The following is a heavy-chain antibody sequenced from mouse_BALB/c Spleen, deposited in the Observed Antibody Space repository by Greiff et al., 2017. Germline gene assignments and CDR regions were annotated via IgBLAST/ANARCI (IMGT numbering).Heavy chain of an antibody. CDR3: APYDYDAMDD. J-gene: IGHJ4*01. CDR1: GFNIKDTY. CDR2: IDPANGNT. V-gene: IGHV14-3*02. Sequence: VQLQQSGAELVKPGASVKLSCTASGFNIKDTYMHWVKQRPEQGLEWIGRIDPANGNTKYDPKFQGKATITADTSSNTAYLQLSSLTSEDTAVYYCAPYDYDAMDDWGQGTSVTVSS.